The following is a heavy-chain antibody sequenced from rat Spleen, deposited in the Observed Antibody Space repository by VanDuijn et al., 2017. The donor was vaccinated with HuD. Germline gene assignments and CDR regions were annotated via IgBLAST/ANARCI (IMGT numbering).Heavy chain of an antibody. CDR2: INSAGNA. Sequence: EVQLQESGPGLVKPSQSLSLTCSVTGYSITSAYRWNWIRKFPGNKLEWMGYINSAGNANYNPSLKSRISISRDTSKNQFFLQVNSLSTEDTATYYCTTHGARVSRFAYWGQGTLVTVSS. CDR1: GYSITSAYR. V-gene: IGHV3-3*01. J-gene: IGHJ3*01. D-gene: IGHD1-4*01. CDR3: TTHGARVSRFAY.